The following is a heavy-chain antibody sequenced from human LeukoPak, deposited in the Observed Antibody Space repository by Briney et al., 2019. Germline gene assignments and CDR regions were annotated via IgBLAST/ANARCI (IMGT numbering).Heavy chain of an antibody. CDR1: GFTFSSYA. CDR3: AREGSSSWYNWFDP. V-gene: IGHV3-30-3*01. J-gene: IGHJ5*02. D-gene: IGHD6-13*01. CDR2: ISYDGSSK. Sequence: PGGSLRLSCAASGFTFSSYAMHWVRQAPGKGLEWVAVISYDGSSKYYADSVKGRFTISRDNSKNTLYLQMNSLRAEDTAVYYCAREGSSSWYNWFDPWGQGTLVTVSS.